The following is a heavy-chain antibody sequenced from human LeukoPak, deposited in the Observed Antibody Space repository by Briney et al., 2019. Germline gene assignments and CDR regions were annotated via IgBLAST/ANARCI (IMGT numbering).Heavy chain of an antibody. Sequence: PGRSLSLSCAVSGFTLSSHSINWVRHPPGKGLEWVSYISSGSSSICYAEFVKGRLNIYRDNAKNSLYLQMNSLRDEETAVYYCARQLPLFAGYYYYYGMDVWGQGTTVTVSS. D-gene: IGHD1-26*01. CDR3: ARQLPLFAGYYYYYGMDV. J-gene: IGHJ6*02. CDR2: ISSGSSSI. CDR1: GFTLSSHS. V-gene: IGHV3-48*02.